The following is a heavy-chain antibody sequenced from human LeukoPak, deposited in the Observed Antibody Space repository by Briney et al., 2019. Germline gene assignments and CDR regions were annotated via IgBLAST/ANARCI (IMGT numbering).Heavy chain of an antibody. CDR1: GFTFSSYA. CDR2: ISGSGGST. V-gene: IGHV3-23*01. CDR3: AKALAYSSRSELGY. J-gene: IGHJ4*02. Sequence: GGSLRLSCAASGFTFSSYAMSWVRQAPGKGLEWVSAISGSGGSTYYADSVKGWFTISRDNSKNTLYLQMNSLRAEDTAVYYCAKALAYSSRSELGYWGQGTLVTVSS. D-gene: IGHD6-13*01.